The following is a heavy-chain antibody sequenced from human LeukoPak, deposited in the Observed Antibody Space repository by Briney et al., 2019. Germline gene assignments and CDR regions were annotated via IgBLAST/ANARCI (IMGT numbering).Heavy chain of an antibody. D-gene: IGHD4-23*01. Sequence: GGSLRLSCAASGFTVSSNYMSWVRQALGKGLEWVSVIYSGGSTYYADSVKGRFTISRDNSKNTLYLQMNSLRAEDTAVYYCAREHTVANAFDIWGQGTMVTVSS. CDR1: GFTVSSNY. J-gene: IGHJ3*02. CDR3: AREHTVANAFDI. CDR2: IYSGGST. V-gene: IGHV3-53*01.